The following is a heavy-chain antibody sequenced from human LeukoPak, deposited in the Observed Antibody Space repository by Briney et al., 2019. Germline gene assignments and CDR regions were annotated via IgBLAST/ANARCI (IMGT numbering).Heavy chain of an antibody. CDR2: IANSGRTF. V-gene: IGHV3-11*01. CDR3: ARGARRYGDFDS. J-gene: IGHJ5*01. D-gene: IGHD4-17*01. Sequence: GGSLRLSCAASGFTFSNYWMAWVRQAPGKGLEWVSYIANSGRTFYYADSVKGRFTISRDNTKKSLYLQMNNLRAEDTAIYYCARGARRYGDFDSWGQGTLVTVSS. CDR1: GFTFSNYW.